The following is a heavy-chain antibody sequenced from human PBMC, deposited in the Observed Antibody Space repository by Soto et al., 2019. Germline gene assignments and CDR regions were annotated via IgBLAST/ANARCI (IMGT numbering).Heavy chain of an antibody. CDR1: GGSISSGDYY. CDR3: SGTLGYCSSTSCYADYYYYGMDV. Sequence: PSETLSLTCTVSGGSISSGDYYWSWIRQPPGKGLEWIGYIYYSGSTYYNPSLKSRVTISVDTSKNQFSLKLSSVTAADTAVYYCSGTLGYCSSTSCYADYYYYGMDVWGQGTTVTVSS. D-gene: IGHD2-2*01. CDR2: IYYSGST. V-gene: IGHV4-30-4*01. J-gene: IGHJ6*02.